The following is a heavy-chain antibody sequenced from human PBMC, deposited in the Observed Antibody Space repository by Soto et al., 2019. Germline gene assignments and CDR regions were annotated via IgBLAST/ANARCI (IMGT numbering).Heavy chain of an antibody. CDR1: GFAFSTYG. Sequence: QVQLVESGGGVIQPGKSLRLSCSASGFAFSTYGMHWVRQAPGKGLEWVAVIWADGSRQFYGDSVKGRFTISRDNSKNPLYLQMNSLRVDDTAVYYCVGGTGSWGRSDYWGQGTLVTVSS. D-gene: IGHD3-9*01. CDR2: IWADGSRQ. CDR3: VGGTGSWGRSDY. J-gene: IGHJ4*02. V-gene: IGHV3-33*08.